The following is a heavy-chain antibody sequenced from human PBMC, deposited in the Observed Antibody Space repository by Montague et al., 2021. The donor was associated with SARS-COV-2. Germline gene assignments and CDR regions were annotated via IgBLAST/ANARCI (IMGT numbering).Heavy chain of an antibody. CDR2: IYYDGTT. J-gene: IGHJ4*02. V-gene: IGHV4-39*01. Sequence: SETLSLTCTVSGGFISNTNYYWGWVRQPPGKGLEWIGSIYYDGTTYYDPSLESRLTMSVDTSKKQFSLKVKSLTAADTAVYSCVGLRVVISGHYPLHVDDWGQGTLVTVSP. CDR3: VGLRVVISGHYPLHVDD. D-gene: IGHD3-3*01. CDR1: GGFISNTNYY.